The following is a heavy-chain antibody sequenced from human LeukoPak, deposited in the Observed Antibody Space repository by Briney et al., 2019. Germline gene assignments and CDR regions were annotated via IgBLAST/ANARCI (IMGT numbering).Heavy chain of an antibody. Sequence: PGGSLRLSCAASGFTFSSYAMHWVRQAPGQGLEYVSAISSNGGSTYYANSVKGRFTISRDNSKTTLYLQMGSLRAEDMAVYYCARVGYTSYYYYGMDVWGQGTTVTVSS. CDR3: ARVGYTSYYYYGMDV. CDR1: GFTFSSYA. D-gene: IGHD6-13*01. CDR2: ISSNGGST. J-gene: IGHJ6*02. V-gene: IGHV3-64*01.